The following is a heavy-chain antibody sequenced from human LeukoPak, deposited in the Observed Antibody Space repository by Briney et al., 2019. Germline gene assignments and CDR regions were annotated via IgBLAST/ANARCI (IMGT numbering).Heavy chain of an antibody. V-gene: IGHV4-4*07. CDR2: IYTSGST. CDR3: ARLAGTTGRYYYYGMDV. D-gene: IGHD4-11*01. CDR1: GGSISSYY. Sequence: TSETLSLTCTVSGGSISSYYWSWIRQPAGKGLEWSGRIYTSGSTNYNTSLKSRVTMSVDTSKNQFSLKLSSVTAADTAVYYCARLAGTTGRYYYYGMDVWGQGTTVTVSS. J-gene: IGHJ6*02.